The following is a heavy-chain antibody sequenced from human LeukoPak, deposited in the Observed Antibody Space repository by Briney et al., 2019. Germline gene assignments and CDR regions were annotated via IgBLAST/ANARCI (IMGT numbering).Heavy chain of an antibody. D-gene: IGHD1-7*01. V-gene: IGHV1-18*01. J-gene: IGHJ4*02. CDR1: GYTFTSYG. CDR3: ARDLDWNYRYLDPRGTHHYFDY. CDR2: ISAYNGNT. Sequence: GASVKVSCKASGYTFTSYGISWVRQAPGQGLEWMGWISAYNGNTNYAQKLQGRVTMTTDTSTSTAYMELRSLRSDDTAVYYCARDLDWNYRYLDPRGTHHYFDYWGQGTLVTVSS.